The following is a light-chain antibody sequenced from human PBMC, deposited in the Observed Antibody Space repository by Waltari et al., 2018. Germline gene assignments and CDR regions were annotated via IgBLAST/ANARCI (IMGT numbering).Light chain of an antibody. CDR1: QSIGRW. Sequence: DIQMTQSPSPLSASVADSVTVTCRASQSIGRWLAWYQKRPGQVPKLLIYKASTLESGVPSRFSGSGSGTEFTLTISSLQTDDFATYFCHNYDSFPWTFGQGTKVEIK. CDR3: HNYDSFPWT. V-gene: IGKV1-5*03. J-gene: IGKJ1*01. CDR2: KAS.